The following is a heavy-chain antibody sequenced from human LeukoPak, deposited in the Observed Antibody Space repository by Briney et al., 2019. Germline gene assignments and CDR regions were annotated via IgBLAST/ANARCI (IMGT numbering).Heavy chain of an antibody. CDR1: GYSFTSYW. J-gene: IGHJ4*02. D-gene: IGHD2-2*02. CDR2: IYPGDSDT. Sequence: GESLKISCKASGYSFTSYWIVWMRQMPGKGVEWMGIIYPGDSDTTYSPSFQGQVTISVDKSISTAYLQWSSLKAADSAMYYCAREGVVLPAAIVYWGQGTLVTVSS. V-gene: IGHV5-51*01. CDR3: AREGVVLPAAIVY.